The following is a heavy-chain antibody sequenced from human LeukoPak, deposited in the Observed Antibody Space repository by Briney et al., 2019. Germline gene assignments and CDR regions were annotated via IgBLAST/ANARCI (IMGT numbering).Heavy chain of an antibody. CDR2: ISAYNGNA. CDR3: ASQKLAVAAFDY. D-gene: IGHD6-19*01. CDR1: RYTFTSYG. V-gene: IGHV1-18*01. Sequence: ASVKVSCKASRYTFTSYGISWVRQAPGQGLEWMGWISAYNGNANYAQKLQGRVTMTTDTSTSTAYMELRSLRSDDTAVYYCASQKLAVAAFDYWGQGTLVTVSS. J-gene: IGHJ4*02.